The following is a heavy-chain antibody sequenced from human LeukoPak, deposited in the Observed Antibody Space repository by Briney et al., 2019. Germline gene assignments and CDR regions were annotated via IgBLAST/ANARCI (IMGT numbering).Heavy chain of an antibody. D-gene: IGHD6-13*01. V-gene: IGHV4-34*01. J-gene: IGHJ4*02. CDR1: GGSSSGYY. Sequence: SETLSLTCAVYGGSSSGYYWSWIRQPPGKGLEWIGEINHSGSTNYNPSLKSRVTISVDTSKNQFSLKLSSVTAADTAVYYCARGGGIAAAGTNFDYWGQGTLVTVSS. CDR2: INHSGST. CDR3: ARGGGIAAAGTNFDY.